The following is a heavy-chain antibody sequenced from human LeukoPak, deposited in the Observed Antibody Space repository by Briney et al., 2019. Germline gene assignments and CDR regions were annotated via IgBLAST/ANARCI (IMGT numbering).Heavy chain of an antibody. CDR3: ARDLVTVTKGFDI. Sequence: SETLSLTCTVSGGSTSTYYWSWIRQPPGKGLEWIGYIYISGNTNYNPSLESRVTISLDTSKNHFSLNLSSVTAADTAVYYCARDLVTVTKGFDIWGQGTMVSVSS. J-gene: IGHJ3*02. CDR2: IYISGNT. CDR1: GGSTSTYY. V-gene: IGHV4-4*09. D-gene: IGHD4-17*01.